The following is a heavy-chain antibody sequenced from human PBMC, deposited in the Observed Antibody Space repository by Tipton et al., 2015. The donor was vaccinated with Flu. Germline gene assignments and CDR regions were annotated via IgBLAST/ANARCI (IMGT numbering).Heavy chain of an antibody. CDR3: ARDTSYCSGGSCDY. V-gene: IGHV3-53*01. J-gene: IGHJ4*02. D-gene: IGHD2-15*01. Sequence: SLRLSCAASGLTFSNYAMSWVRQAPGKGLEWVSVIYSIGSTYYADSVKGRFTISRDNSKNTLYLQMNSLRVEDTAVYYCARDTSYCSGGSCDYWGQGTLVTVSS. CDR2: IYSIGST. CDR1: GLTFSNYA.